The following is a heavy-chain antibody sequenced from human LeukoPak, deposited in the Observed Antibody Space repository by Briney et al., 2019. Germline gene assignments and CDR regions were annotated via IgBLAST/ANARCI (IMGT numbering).Heavy chain of an antibody. CDR3: AKDRGNYYGSGSYFPY. V-gene: IGHV3-23*01. Sequence: GGSLRLSCAASGFAFSNYGMSWVRQAPGKGLEWVSLNSGRDSNTYYADSVEGRFTISRDNSKNTMYLQMNSLRAEDTAVYYCAKDRGNYYGSGSYFPYWGQGTLVTVSS. CDR2: NSGRDSNT. J-gene: IGHJ4*02. D-gene: IGHD3-10*01. CDR1: GFAFSNYG.